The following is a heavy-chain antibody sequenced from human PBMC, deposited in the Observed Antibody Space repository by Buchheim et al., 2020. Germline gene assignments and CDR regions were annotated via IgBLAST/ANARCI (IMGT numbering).Heavy chain of an antibody. V-gene: IGHV3-73*02. D-gene: IGHD2-8*01. J-gene: IGHJ6*03. CDR3: TAPIREDCTNGVCRDYYYYYYYMDV. Sequence: EVQLVESGGGLVQPGGSLKLSCAASGFTFSGSAMHWVRQASGKGLEWVGRIRSKANSYATAYAASVKGRFTISRDDSKNTAYLQMNSLKTEDTAVYYCTAPIREDCTNGVCRDYYYYYYYMDVWGKGTT. CDR2: IRSKANSYAT. CDR1: GFTFSGSA.